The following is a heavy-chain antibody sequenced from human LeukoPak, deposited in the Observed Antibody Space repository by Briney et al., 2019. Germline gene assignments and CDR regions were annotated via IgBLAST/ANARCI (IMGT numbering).Heavy chain of an antibody. CDR3: ARDPAGHGRYFDY. V-gene: IGHV4-4*07. J-gene: IGHJ4*02. CDR2: IHTSGTT. D-gene: IGHD1-14*01. Sequence: PSETLSLTCTVSGGSSSNYFCTWLRQSAGAGLECIGRIHTSGTTYYNPSLKSRVSMSVDTSKNEFSLRLNSVTAADTAVYYWARDPAGHGRYFDYWGQGALVTVSS. CDR1: GGSSSNYF.